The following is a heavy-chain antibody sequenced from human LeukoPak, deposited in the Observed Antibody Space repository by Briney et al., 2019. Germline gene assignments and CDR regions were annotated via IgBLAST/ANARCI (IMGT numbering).Heavy chain of an antibody. CDR2: IYPRDGST. CDR1: GYIFTRNY. V-gene: IGHV1-46*01. CDR3: AKEAFDY. Sequence: ASVKVSCKASGYIFTRNYIHWVRQAPGRGLEWMGMIYPRDGSTSYAQKFQGRVTVTRDTSTSTVHMKLSGLRSEDTAVYYCAKEAFDYWGQGTLVTVSS. J-gene: IGHJ4*02.